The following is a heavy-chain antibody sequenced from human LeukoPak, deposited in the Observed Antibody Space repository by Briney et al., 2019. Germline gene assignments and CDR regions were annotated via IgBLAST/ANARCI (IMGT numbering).Heavy chain of an antibody. Sequence: GGSLRLSCAASGFTFSTAWMNWVRQAPGKGLEWVGHIRSKADGGTTDYAAPVKGRFTISRDDSKNTLYLQMNSLKTEDTALYYCTTDQFLRSTTYYGMDVWGQGTTVTVSS. V-gene: IGHV3-15*07. D-gene: IGHD5-12*01. J-gene: IGHJ6*02. CDR2: IRSKADGGTT. CDR3: TTDQFLRSTTYYGMDV. CDR1: GFTFSTAW.